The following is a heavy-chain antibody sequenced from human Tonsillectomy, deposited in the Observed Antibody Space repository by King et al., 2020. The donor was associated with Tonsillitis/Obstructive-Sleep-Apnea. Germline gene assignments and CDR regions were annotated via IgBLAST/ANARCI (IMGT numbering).Heavy chain of an antibody. CDR3: ARGEGYCSGGSCYSGINFDY. D-gene: IGHD2-15*01. CDR1: GFTFSSYS. J-gene: IGHJ4*02. Sequence: QLVQSGGGVVQPGRSLRLSCAASGFTFSSYSMHWFRQAPGKGLEWVAVIAYVGSIQYDADSGKGRFTISRDNSKYTLYLQMNSLIAEDTAVYYCARGEGYCSGGSCYSGINFDYWGQGTLVTVSS. CDR2: IAYVGSIQ. V-gene: IGHV3-30*01.